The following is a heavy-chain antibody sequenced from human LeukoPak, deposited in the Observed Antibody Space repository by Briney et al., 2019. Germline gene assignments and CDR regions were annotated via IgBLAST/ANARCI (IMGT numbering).Heavy chain of an antibody. CDR1: GFTFSTYW. D-gene: IGHD4-17*01. Sequence: GGSLRLSCAASGFTFSTYWMHWVRQAPGKGLVWVSRINSDGSSVTFADSVKGRFTISRDNAKNTLYLQMNRPRVEDTAVYFCARSDYGDNYWGQGTLVTVSS. CDR3: ARSDYGDNY. J-gene: IGHJ4*02. V-gene: IGHV3-74*01. CDR2: INSDGSSV.